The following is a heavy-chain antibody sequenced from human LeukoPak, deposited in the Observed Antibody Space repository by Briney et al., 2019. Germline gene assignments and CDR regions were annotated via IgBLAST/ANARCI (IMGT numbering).Heavy chain of an antibody. V-gene: IGHV4-61*02. J-gene: IGHJ5*02. Sequence: SETLSLTCSVSGDSISRGGFYWSWIRQPAGKGLQWIGRIYSSGSTNYNPSFKPRVTISVDTSKNQFFLNLTSVTAADTAVYYCARVYGRYYDSSGYYPWGQGTLVTVSS. D-gene: IGHD3-22*01. CDR3: ARVYGRYYDSSGYYP. CDR1: GDSISRGGFY. CDR2: IYSSGST.